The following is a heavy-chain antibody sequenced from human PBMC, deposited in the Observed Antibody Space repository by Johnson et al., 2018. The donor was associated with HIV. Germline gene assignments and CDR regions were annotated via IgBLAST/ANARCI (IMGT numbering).Heavy chain of an antibody. CDR3: ARDILEYSSSVPDAFDI. CDR2: IKQDGSEK. Sequence: VQLVESGGGVVQPGRSLRLSCAASGFTFSSYAMHWVRQAPGKGLEWVANIKQDGSEKYYVDSVKGRFTISRDNAKNSLYLQMNSLRAEDTAVYYCARDILEYSSSVPDAFDIWGQGTMVTVSS. V-gene: IGHV3-7*01. CDR1: GFTFSSYA. J-gene: IGHJ3*02. D-gene: IGHD6-6*01.